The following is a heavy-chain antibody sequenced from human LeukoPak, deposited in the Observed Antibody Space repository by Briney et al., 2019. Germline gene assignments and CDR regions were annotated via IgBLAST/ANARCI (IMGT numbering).Heavy chain of an antibody. CDR3: ARVLLWFGGHFDY. J-gene: IGHJ4*02. V-gene: IGHV4-30-4*01. CDR2: IYYSGST. Sequence: SETLSLTCTVSGGSISSGDYYWSWTRQPPGKGLEWIGYIYYSGSTYYNPSLKSRVTISVDTSKNQFSLKLSSVTAADTAVYYCARVLLWFGGHFDYWGQGTLVTVSS. CDR1: GGSISSGDYY. D-gene: IGHD3-10*01.